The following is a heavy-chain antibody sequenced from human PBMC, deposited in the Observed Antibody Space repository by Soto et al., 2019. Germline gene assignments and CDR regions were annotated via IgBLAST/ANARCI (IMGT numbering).Heavy chain of an antibody. V-gene: IGHV4-31*03. CDR3: ARGDESYYYYGMDV. CDR2: IYYSGST. CDR1: GGSISSGGYY. Sequence: QVQLQESGPGLVKPSQTLSLTCTVSGGSISSGGYYWSWIRQHPGKGLEWIGYIYYSGSTYYNPSLKSRVTISVDTSKHQFSLKLSSVTAADTAVYYCARGDESYYYYGMDVWGQGTTVTVSS. J-gene: IGHJ6*02.